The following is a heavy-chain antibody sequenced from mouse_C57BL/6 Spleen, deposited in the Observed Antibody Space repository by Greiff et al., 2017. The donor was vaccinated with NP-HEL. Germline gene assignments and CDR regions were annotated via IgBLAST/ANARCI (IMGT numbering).Heavy chain of an antibody. CDR1: GFTFSSYA. CDR3: AIGPYYDEGDYFDY. CDR2: ISDGGSYT. Sequence: EVKLVESGGGLVKPGGSLKLSCAASGFTFSSYAMSWVRQTPEKRLEWVATISDGGSYTYYPDNVKGRFTISRDNAKNNLYLQMSHLKSEDTAMYYCAIGPYYDEGDYFDYWGQGTTLTVSS. D-gene: IGHD2-4*01. J-gene: IGHJ2*01. V-gene: IGHV5-4*03.